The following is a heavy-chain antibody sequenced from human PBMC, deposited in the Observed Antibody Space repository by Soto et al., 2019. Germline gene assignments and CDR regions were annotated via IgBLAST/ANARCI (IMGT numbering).Heavy chain of an antibody. CDR2: IYYSGST. CDR3: ARLPRGAAMAAVDY. J-gene: IGHJ4*02. Sequence: SETLSLTCTVSGGSISSSSYYWGWIRQPPGKGLEWIGSIYYSGSTYYNPSLKSRVTISVDTSKNQFSLKLSSVTAADTAVYYCARLPRGAAMAAVDYWGQRTLVIVSS. D-gene: IGHD5-18*01. V-gene: IGHV4-39*01. CDR1: GGSISSSSYY.